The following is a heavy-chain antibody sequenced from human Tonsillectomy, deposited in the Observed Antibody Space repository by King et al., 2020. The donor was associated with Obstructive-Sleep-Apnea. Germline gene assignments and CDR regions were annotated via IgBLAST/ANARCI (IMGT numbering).Heavy chain of an antibody. CDR2: SNDSGST. V-gene: IGHV4-34*01. CDR3: ARLDCSGGSCYWGNFDY. CDR1: GGSFSAYY. J-gene: IGHJ4*02. Sequence: VQLQQWGAGLLKPSETLSLTCDVYGGSFSAYYWGWIRQPPGKGLEWIGESNDSGSTNYNSSLKSRVTISVDTSKNQFSLKLNALTAADTAVYYCARLDCSGGSCYWGNFDYWGQGTLVTVSA. D-gene: IGHD2-15*01.